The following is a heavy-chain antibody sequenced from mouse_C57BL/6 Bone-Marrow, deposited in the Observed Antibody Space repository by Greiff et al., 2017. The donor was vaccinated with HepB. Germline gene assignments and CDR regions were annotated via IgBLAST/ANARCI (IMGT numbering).Heavy chain of an antibody. CDR2: ISYDGSN. CDR1: GYSITSGYY. D-gene: IGHD1-1*01. Sequence: VQLKESGPGLVKPSQSLSLTCSVTGYSITSGYYWNWIRQFPGNKLEWMGYISYDGSNNYNPSLKNRISITRDTSKNQVFLKLNSVTTEDTATYYCAFYYGSGYYWYFDVWGTGTTVTVSS. V-gene: IGHV3-6*01. CDR3: AFYYGSGYYWYFDV. J-gene: IGHJ1*03.